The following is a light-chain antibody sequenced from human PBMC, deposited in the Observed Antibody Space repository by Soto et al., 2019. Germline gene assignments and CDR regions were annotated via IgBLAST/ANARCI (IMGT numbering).Light chain of an antibody. V-gene: IGLV2-8*01. CDR2: EVT. CDR3: TSYAASSHLL. J-gene: IGLJ2*01. Sequence: QSALTQPPSASGSPGQSVTISCSGTSSDIGDYNYVSWYQQYSGKAPKLSIFEVTKRPSGVPDRFSGSNSGNTASLTVSGLQTEDEAYYYCTSYAASSHLLFGGGTKVTVL. CDR1: SSDIGDYNY.